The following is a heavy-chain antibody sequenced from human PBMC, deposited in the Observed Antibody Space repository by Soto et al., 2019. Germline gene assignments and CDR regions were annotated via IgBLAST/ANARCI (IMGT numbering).Heavy chain of an antibody. CDR1: GFTFSSYG. D-gene: IGHD3-3*01. CDR2: ISYDGSNK. J-gene: IGHJ6*02. CDR3: AKDQQGDYDFWSGYYSGMDV. V-gene: IGHV3-30*18. Sequence: QVQLVESGGGVVQPGRSLRLSCAASGFTFSSYGMHWVRQAPGKGLEWVAVISYDGSNKYYADSVKGRFTISRDNSKNTLYLQMNSLRTEDTAVYYCAKDQQGDYDFWSGYYSGMDVSGQGTTVTVSS.